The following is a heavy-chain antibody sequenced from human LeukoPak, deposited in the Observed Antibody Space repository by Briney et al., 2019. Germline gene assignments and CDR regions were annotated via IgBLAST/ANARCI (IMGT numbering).Heavy chain of an antibody. CDR1: GYTFTSYD. CDR2: MNPNSGNT. D-gene: IGHD5-12*01. V-gene: IGHV1-8*01. J-gene: IGHJ4*02. Sequence: ASVKVSCKASGYTFTSYDINWVRQATGQGLEWMGWMNPNSGNTGYAQKFQGRVTMTRNTSISTAYMELSSLRSEDTAVYYCAGVSRPAPRSGLRLGLYYFDYWGQGTLVTVSS. CDR3: AGVSRPAPRSGLRLGLYYFDY.